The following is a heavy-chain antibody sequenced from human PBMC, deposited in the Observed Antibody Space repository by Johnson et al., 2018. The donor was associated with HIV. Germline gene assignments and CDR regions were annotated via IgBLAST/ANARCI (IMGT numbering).Heavy chain of an antibody. Sequence: VQLVESGGGVVQPGGSLRLSCAASGFTVSSNYMSWVRQAPGKGLEWVSVIYSGGSTYYADSVKGRFTISRDNSKNTLYLQMNSLRAEDTAVYYCARDRFHPHAFDIWGQGTMVTVSS. D-gene: IGHD3-10*01. CDR2: IYSGGST. V-gene: IGHV3-66*02. CDR3: ARDRFHPHAFDI. J-gene: IGHJ3*02. CDR1: GFTVSSNY.